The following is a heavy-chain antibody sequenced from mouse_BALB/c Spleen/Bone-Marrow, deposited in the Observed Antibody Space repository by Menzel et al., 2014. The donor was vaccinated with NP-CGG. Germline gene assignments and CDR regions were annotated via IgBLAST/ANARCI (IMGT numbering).Heavy chain of an antibody. Sequence: QVQLQQSGAELAKPGASVKMSCKASGYTFTSYWMHWIKQRPGQGLEWIGYITPSTGYIEYNQKFKDKATLTADKSSSTAYMQLSSLTSEDSAVYYCARPRFAYWGQRTLVTVSA. CDR3: ARPRFAY. CDR2: ITPSTGYI. CDR1: GYTFTSYW. J-gene: IGHJ3*01. V-gene: IGHV1-7*01.